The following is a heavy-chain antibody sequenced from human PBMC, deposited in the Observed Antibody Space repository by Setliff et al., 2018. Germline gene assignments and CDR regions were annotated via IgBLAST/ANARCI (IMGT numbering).Heavy chain of an antibody. J-gene: IGHJ3*02. Sequence: GASVKVSCKASGYTFTSYGISWVRQAPGQGLEWMGWISAYNGNTNYAQKLQGRVTMTTDTSTSTAYMELRSLRSDDTAVYYCAREGADLEYCTGGTCWDAFDMWGQGTMVTVSS. CDR2: ISAYNGNT. CDR1: GYTFTSYG. CDR3: AREGADLEYCTGGTCWDAFDM. V-gene: IGHV1-18*01. D-gene: IGHD2-15*01.